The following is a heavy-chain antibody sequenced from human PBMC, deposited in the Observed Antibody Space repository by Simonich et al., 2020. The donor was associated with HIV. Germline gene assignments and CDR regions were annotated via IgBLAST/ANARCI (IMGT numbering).Heavy chain of an antibody. Sequence: QVQLQQWGAGLLKPSETLSLTCAVYGGSFNGYYWCWIRQPPGKGLEWIGEINHSGSTNYTPSHKSRVTISVDTSKKQFSLKVRSVTVADTALYYCARLTVYSYGTYYFDYWGQGTLVTVSS. CDR2: INHSGST. V-gene: IGHV4-34*01. CDR3: ARLTVYSYGTYYFDY. CDR1: GGSFNGYY. D-gene: IGHD5-18*01. J-gene: IGHJ4*02.